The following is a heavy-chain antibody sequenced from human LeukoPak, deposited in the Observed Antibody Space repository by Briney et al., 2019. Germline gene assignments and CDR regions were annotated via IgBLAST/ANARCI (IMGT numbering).Heavy chain of an antibody. CDR3: ARGPAAANWFDP. D-gene: IGHD2-2*01. CDR1: GYTFTGYY. J-gene: IGHJ5*02. V-gene: IGHV1-2*02. Sequence: ASVKVSCKASGYTFTGYYMHWVRQAPGQGLERMGWINPNSGGTNYAQKLQGRVTMTRDTSISTAYMELSRLRSDDTAVYYCARGPAAANWFDPWGQGTLVTVSS. CDR2: INPNSGGT.